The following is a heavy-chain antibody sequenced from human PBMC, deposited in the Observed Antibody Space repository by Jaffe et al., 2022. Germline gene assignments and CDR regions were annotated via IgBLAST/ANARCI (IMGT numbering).Heavy chain of an antibody. D-gene: IGHD3-3*01. J-gene: IGHJ4*02. Sequence: EVQLLESGGGLVQPGGSLRLSCAASGFTFSSYAMSWVRQAPGKGLEWVSTISGSGGGTYYADSVKGRFTISRDNSKNMVYLQMNSLRAEDTAVYYCAKDLPMYNDFRTGYYRPPYYFDYWGQGTLVTVSS. V-gene: IGHV3-23*01. CDR3: AKDLPMYNDFRTGYYRPPYYFDY. CDR1: GFTFSSYA. CDR2: ISGSGGGT.